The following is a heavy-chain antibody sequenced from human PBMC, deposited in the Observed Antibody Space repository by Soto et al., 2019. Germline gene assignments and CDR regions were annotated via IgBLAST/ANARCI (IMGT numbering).Heavy chain of an antibody. CDR1: GGSVKAPDW. CDR2: VHISGHS. CDR3: ARVRQGCSANNCYFDP. D-gene: IGHD1-1*01. J-gene: IGHJ5*01. Sequence: QVHLQESGPGLVAPSGTLSLTCTLSGGSVKAPDWWNWVRQSPDKGLEWIAEVHISGHSNYNPSLRSRVSVSIDSSKNQFYLNWNSVTDADTAIYYCARVRQGCSANNCYFDPWGQGTQVTISS. V-gene: IGHV4-4*02.